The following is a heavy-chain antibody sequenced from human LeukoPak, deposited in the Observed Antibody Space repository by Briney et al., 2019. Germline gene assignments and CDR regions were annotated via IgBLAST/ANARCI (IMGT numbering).Heavy chain of an antibody. D-gene: IGHD3-16*02. Sequence: GGSLRLSCAVSGLTFSHAWMTWVRQAPGKGLVWVSRINSDGSATAYADSVKGRFTISRDNAENTLYLQMNSLRAEDTAVYYCARGTAGYHSSYFDYWGQGTLVTVSS. V-gene: IGHV3-74*01. J-gene: IGHJ4*02. CDR2: INSDGSAT. CDR1: GLTFSHAW. CDR3: ARGTAGYHSSYFDY.